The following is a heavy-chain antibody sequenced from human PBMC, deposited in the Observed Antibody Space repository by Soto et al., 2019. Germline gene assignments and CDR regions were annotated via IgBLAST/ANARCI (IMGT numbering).Heavy chain of an antibody. CDR3: ARGPAATAFYFDY. Sequence: GVLRLSCVASGFTFRSFSLNWVRQAPGKGLEWVSYISGTDTAYYADSVKGRFTISRHSAKNSVYLHMTSVREEDTAVYYCARGPAATAFYFDYWGQGTPVTVSS. J-gene: IGHJ4*02. CDR1: GFTFRSFS. CDR2: ISGTDTA. V-gene: IGHV3-48*02. D-gene: IGHD6-25*01.